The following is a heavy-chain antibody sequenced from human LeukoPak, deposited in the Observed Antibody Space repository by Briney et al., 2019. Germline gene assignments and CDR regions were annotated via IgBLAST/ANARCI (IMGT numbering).Heavy chain of an antibody. Sequence: SETLSLTCTVSGGSISTYYWSWIRQPPGKGLDWIGYIYYSGSTNYNPSLKSRVTISVDTSKNQFSLKLSSVSPEDTAVYYCARWQHGPRYFDYWGQGTLVSVSS. D-gene: IGHD5-24*01. J-gene: IGHJ4*02. CDR2: IYYSGST. V-gene: IGHV4-59*12. CDR1: GGSISTYY. CDR3: ARWQHGPRYFDY.